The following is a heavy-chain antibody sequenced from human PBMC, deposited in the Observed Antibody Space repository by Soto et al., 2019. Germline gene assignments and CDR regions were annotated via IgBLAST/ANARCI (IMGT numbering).Heavy chain of an antibody. CDR2: INHSGST. V-gene: IGHV4-34*01. J-gene: IGHJ4*02. Sequence: SETLSLTCAVYGGSFSGYYWSWIRQPPGKGLEWIGEINHSGSTNYNPSLKSRVTISVDTSKNQFSLKLSSVTAADTAVYYCARGYSYFDYWGQGTLVTVSS. CDR1: GGSFSGYY. D-gene: IGHD2-21*01. CDR3: ARGYSYFDY.